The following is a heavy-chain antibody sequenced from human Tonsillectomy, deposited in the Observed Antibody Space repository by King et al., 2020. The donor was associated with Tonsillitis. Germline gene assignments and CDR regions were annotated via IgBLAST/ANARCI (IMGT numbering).Heavy chain of an antibody. D-gene: IGHD1-1*01. Sequence: VQLVQSGVEVKKPGASVKVSCKASGYTFTSYDINWVRQATGQGLEWMGWMNPISGYTVYAQKFQGRVTMTRNTSITTAYMELSSLRSEDTAVYYCARESHDFEAFDIWGQGTMVTVSS. CDR3: ARESHDFEAFDI. V-gene: IGHV1-8*01. CDR1: GYTFTSYD. CDR2: MNPISGYT. J-gene: IGHJ3*02.